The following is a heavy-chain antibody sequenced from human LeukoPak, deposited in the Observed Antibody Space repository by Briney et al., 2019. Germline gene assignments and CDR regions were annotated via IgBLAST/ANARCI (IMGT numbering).Heavy chain of an antibody. CDR1: GYTFTGYY. CDR3: ARAGVWYYYGSGTQWGAFDI. V-gene: IGHV1-2*02. D-gene: IGHD3-10*01. Sequence: ASVKVSCKASGYTFTGYYMHWVRQAPGQGLEWMGWIDPNSGGTNYAQKFQGRVTMTRDTSISTAYMELSRLRSDDTAVYYCARAGVWYYYGSGTQWGAFDIWGQGTMVTVSS. J-gene: IGHJ3*02. CDR2: IDPNSGGT.